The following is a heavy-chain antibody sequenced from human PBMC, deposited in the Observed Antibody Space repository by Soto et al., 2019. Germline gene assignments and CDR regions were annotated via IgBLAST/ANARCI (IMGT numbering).Heavy chain of an antibody. CDR1: GGSITNHY. J-gene: IGHJ5*02. CDR3: VRDQDFITGDNWLDP. V-gene: IGHV4-59*11. D-gene: IGHD3-16*01. Sequence: SETLSLTCTVSGGSITNHYWSWVRQPPGKGLEWIGCMYYNGDTKYNPSLKSRLTLSVDRSKNQFSLSLNSVTAADTAVYYCVRDQDFITGDNWLDPWGQGTLVTVSS. CDR2: MYYNGDT.